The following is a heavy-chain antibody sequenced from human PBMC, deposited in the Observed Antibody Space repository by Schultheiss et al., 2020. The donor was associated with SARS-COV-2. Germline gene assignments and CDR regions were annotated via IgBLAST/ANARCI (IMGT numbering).Heavy chain of an antibody. V-gene: IGHV4-61*02. J-gene: IGHJ6*02. CDR3: ARGNWNYYHSYYYYGMDV. D-gene: IGHD1-7*01. Sequence: SKTLSLTCAVSGGSISSSSYYWSWIRQPAGKGLEWIGRIYTSGSTNYNPSLKSRVTISVDTSKNQFSLKLSSVTAADTAVYYCARGNWNYYHSYYYYGMDVWGEGTTVTVS. CDR2: IYTSGST. CDR1: GGSISSSSYY.